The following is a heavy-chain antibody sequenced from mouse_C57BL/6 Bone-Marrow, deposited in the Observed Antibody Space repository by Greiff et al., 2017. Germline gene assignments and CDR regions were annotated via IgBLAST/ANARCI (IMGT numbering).Heavy chain of an antibody. CDR2: IAPGSGST. Sequence: DLVKPGASVKLSCKASGYTFTSYWINWIKQRPGQGLEWIGRIAPGSGSTYYNEMFKGKATLTVDTSSSTAYIQLSSLSSEDSAVYFCARYYGSSYYFDYGGQGTTLTVS. V-gene: IGHV1S41*01. CDR1: GYTFTSYW. J-gene: IGHJ2*01. D-gene: IGHD1-1*01. CDR3: ARYYGSSYYFDY.